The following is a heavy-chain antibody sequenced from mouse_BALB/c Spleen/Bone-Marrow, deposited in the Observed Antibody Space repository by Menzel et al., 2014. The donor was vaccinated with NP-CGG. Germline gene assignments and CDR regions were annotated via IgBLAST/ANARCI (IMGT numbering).Heavy chain of an antibody. Sequence: EVHLVESGPSPVKPSQTLSLTCSVTGDSITSGYWNWIRRFPGNKFEYMGYISYTGSTYYNPSLQSRISITRDTSKNQYYLQLNSVTTEDTATYYCARDYGSSFDYWGQGTTLTVSS. D-gene: IGHD1-1*01. CDR1: GDSITSGY. CDR3: ARDYGSSFDY. CDR2: ISYTGST. V-gene: IGHV3-8*02. J-gene: IGHJ2*01.